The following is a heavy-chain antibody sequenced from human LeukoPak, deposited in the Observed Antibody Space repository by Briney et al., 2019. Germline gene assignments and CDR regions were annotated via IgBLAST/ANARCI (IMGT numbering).Heavy chain of an antibody. J-gene: IGHJ4*02. CDR1: GGTLSSYA. D-gene: IGHD2-21*02. CDR3: AREPLGCGGDCHFDY. V-gene: IGHV1-69*15. Sequence: SVKVSCKASGGTLSSYAFSWMRQAPGQGLEWMGRVIPIYDPVDYAQRFQGRVTITADESTTTVYMELNSLTFEDTAVYYCAREPLGCGGDCHFDYWGQGTLVTVSS. CDR2: VIPIYDPV.